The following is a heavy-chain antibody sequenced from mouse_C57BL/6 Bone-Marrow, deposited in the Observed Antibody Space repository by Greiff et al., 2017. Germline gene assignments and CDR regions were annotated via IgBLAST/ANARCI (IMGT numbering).Heavy chain of an antibody. D-gene: IGHD1-1*01. CDR3: ARSGPYSGSSLVAY. Sequence: QVQLQQPGAELVKPGASVKMSCKASGYTFTSYWITWVKQRPGQGLEWIGDIYPGSGSTNYNEKFKSKATLTVDTSSSTAYMQLSSLTSEDSAVYYCARSGPYSGSSLVAYWGQGTLVTVSA. CDR2: IYPGSGST. V-gene: IGHV1-55*01. CDR1: GYTFTSYW. J-gene: IGHJ3*01.